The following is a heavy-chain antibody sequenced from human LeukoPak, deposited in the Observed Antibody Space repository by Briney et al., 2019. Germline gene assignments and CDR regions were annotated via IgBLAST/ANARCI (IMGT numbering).Heavy chain of an antibody. J-gene: IGHJ6*03. CDR3: ARDVPQLAAAIPHYYMDV. D-gene: IGHD6-13*01. CDR2: MNPNSGNT. V-gene: IGHV1-8*02. CDR1: GYTFTSYD. Sequence: ASVKVSCKASGYTFTSYDINWVRQATGQGLEWMGWMNPNSGNTGYAQKFQGRVTMTRDTSTSTVYMELSSLRSEDTAVYYCARDVPQLAAAIPHYYMDVWGKGTTVTISS.